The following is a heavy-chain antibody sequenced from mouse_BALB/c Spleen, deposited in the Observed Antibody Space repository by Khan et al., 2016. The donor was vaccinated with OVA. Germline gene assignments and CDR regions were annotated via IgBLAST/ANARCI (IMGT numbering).Heavy chain of an antibody. J-gene: IGHJ1*01. Sequence: EVQLQESGPGLVKPSQSLSLTCTVTGYSITSDYAWNWIRQFPGNKLEWMGYISYSGSTSYNPSLKSRISSTRDTSKNQFFLQLNAVTTGDTATYCCARRAYYANWYFDVWGAGTTVTVSS. V-gene: IGHV3-2*02. CDR1: GYSITSDYA. CDR3: ARRAYYANWYFDV. D-gene: IGHD1-1*02. CDR2: ISYSGST.